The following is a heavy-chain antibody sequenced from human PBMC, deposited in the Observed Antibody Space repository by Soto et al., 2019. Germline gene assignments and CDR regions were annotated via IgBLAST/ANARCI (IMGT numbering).Heavy chain of an antibody. D-gene: IGHD3-22*01. CDR2: ISSSSSYT. CDR3: ASINYDSSGYYVPPAFDY. Sequence: PGGSLRLSCAASGFTFSDYYMSWIRQAPGKGLEWVSYISSSSSYTNYADSVKGRFTISRDNAKNSLYLQMNSLRAEDTAVYYSASINYDSSGYYVPPAFDYWGQGTLVTVSS. CDR1: GFTFSDYY. J-gene: IGHJ4*02. V-gene: IGHV3-11*03.